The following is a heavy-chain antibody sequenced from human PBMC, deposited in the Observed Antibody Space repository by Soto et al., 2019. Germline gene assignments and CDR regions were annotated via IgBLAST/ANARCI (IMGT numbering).Heavy chain of an antibody. D-gene: IGHD6-6*01. CDR2: IYYSGST. CDR1: GGSISSYY. J-gene: IGHJ4*02. V-gene: IGHV4-59*01. CDR3: ARVIAARRAGFFDY. Sequence: KQSQTLSLTCTVSGGSISSYYWSWIRQPPGKGLEWIGYIYYSGSTNYNPSLKSRVTISVDTSKNQFSLKLSSVTAADTAVYDCARVIAARRAGFFDYWGQGTLVTVSS.